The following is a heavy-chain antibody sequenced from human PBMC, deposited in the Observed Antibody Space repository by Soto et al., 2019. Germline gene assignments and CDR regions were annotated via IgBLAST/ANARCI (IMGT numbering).Heavy chain of an antibody. CDR3: TTRVVISYRNGMDV. Sequence: LGGSLRLSCAASGFTFSNAWMNWVRQAPGKGLEWVGRIKSKTDGGTTDYAAPVKGRFTISRDDSKNTLYLQMNSLKTEDTAVYYCTTRVVISYRNGMDVWGQGTTVTVSS. CDR2: IKSKTDGGTT. D-gene: IGHD3-3*01. J-gene: IGHJ6*02. CDR1: GFTFSNAW. V-gene: IGHV3-15*07.